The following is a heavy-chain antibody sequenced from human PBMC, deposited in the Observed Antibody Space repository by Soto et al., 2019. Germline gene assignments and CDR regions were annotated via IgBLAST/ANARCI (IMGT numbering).Heavy chain of an antibody. V-gene: IGHV3-74*03. CDR3: ARVGQQLAPFDL. Sequence: EVQLVESGGGLVQPGGSLRLSCAASGFTFSSYWMHWVRQTPGKGLVWVSRINDGGSSTTYADSVKGRFTISRDNAKNTLYLQMNSLRVEDTAVYYCARVGQQLAPFDLWGRGTLVAVCS. CDR1: GFTFSSYW. D-gene: IGHD6-13*01. J-gene: IGHJ2*01. CDR2: INDGGSST.